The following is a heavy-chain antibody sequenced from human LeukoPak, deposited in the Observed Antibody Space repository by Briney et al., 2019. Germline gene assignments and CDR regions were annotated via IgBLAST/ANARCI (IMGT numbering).Heavy chain of an antibody. J-gene: IGHJ6*02. D-gene: IGHD2-2*01. V-gene: IGHV4-59*08. CDR2: IYYSGST. Sequence: ETLSLTSTVSGCSISSYYWCWIRPPPGKGLEWIGYIYYSGSTNYTPSLKRRVTISVDTSKNQFSLKLSSVTAADTAVYYCARYIVVDYYYGMDVWGQGTTVTVSS. CDR3: ARYIVVDYYYGMDV. CDR1: GCSISSYY.